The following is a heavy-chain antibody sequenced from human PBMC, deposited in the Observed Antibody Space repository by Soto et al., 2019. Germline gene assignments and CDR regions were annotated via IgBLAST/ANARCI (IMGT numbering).Heavy chain of an antibody. CDR1: GFSLTSGGVG. J-gene: IGHJ4*02. CDR2: IYGDDDK. V-gene: IGHV2-5*02. Sequence: QITLKESGPTLVKPTQTLTLTCTFSGFSLTSGGVGVGWIRQPPGKAPEWLALIYGDDDKRFKPSLKNRLSITRDNSRNEVVLKVTNMDPVDTATFFCAHKHAATWLFDYWGQGILVTVS. D-gene: IGHD2-2*01. CDR3: AHKHAATWLFDY.